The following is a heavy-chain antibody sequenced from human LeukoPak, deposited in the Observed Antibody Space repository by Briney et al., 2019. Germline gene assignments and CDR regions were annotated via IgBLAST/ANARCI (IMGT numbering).Heavy chain of an antibody. Sequence: GGSLRLSCAASGFTVSSNYMSWVRQAPGQGLEWVSVIYSGGSTYYADSVKSRFTISRDNSKHTLYLQMNSLRAEDTAVYYCARGRPYYDILTGNSLDYFDYWGQGTLVTVSS. CDR1: GFTVSSNY. CDR3: ARGRPYYDILTGNSLDYFDY. D-gene: IGHD3-9*01. CDR2: IYSGGST. J-gene: IGHJ4*02. V-gene: IGHV3-53*01.